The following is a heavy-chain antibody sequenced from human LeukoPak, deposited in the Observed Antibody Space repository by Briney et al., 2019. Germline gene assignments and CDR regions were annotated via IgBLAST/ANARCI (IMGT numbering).Heavy chain of an antibody. CDR3: ARVGGAAWYFDL. CDR1: GFSFSSYD. Sequence: GGSLRLSCAASGFSFSSYDMHWVRQATGKGLEWVSAIGVAGDTYYPGSVKGRFTISRENAKNYLYLQMNSLRAGDTAVYFCARVGGAAWYFDLWGRGTLVTVSS. D-gene: IGHD3-16*01. CDR2: IGVAGDT. V-gene: IGHV3-13*01. J-gene: IGHJ2*01.